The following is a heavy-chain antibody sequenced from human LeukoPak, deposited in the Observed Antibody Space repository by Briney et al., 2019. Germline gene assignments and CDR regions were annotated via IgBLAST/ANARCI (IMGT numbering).Heavy chain of an antibody. D-gene: IGHD1-26*01. Sequence: SQTLSLTCTVSGGSISSGDYYWSWIRQPPGKGLEWIGYIYYSGSTYYNPSLKSRVTISVDTSKNQFSLKLTSVTAADTAVYFCAREDELLRVFDIWGQGTMVTVS. CDR1: GGSISSGDYY. CDR2: IYYSGST. V-gene: IGHV4-30-4*08. J-gene: IGHJ3*02. CDR3: AREDELLRVFDI.